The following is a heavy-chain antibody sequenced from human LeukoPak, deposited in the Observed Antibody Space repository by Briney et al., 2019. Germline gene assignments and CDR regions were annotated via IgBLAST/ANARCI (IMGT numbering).Heavy chain of an antibody. Sequence: ASVKVSCEASGYTFTSYDINCVRQATGQGLEWMGWMNPNSGNTGYAQKFQGRVTMPRNTSLSTAYMELSSLRSEDTAVYYCARSSSHQNPDYWGQGTLVTVSS. J-gene: IGHJ4*02. CDR1: GYTFTSYD. CDR3: ARSSSHQNPDY. D-gene: IGHD3-10*01. V-gene: IGHV1-8*01. CDR2: MNPNSGNT.